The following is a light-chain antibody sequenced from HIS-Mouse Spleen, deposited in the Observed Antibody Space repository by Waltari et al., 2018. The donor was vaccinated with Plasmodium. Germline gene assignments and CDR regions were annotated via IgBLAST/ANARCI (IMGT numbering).Light chain of an antibody. J-gene: IGKJ4*01. V-gene: IGKV3-11*01. Sequence: EIVLTQSPATLSLSLGERATISCRASQSVSSYLACYQQKPGQAPRLLSYDASNRATGSPARFRGSGSGTDFTLTISSPEPEDFAVYYCQQRSNWPRVLTFGGGTKVEIK. CDR2: DAS. CDR1: QSVSSY. CDR3: QQRSNWPRVLT.